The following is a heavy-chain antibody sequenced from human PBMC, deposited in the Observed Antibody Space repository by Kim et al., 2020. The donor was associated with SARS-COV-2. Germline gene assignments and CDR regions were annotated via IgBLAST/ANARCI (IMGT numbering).Heavy chain of an antibody. D-gene: IGHD5-12*01. CDR1: GFSFSDYY. J-gene: IGHJ4*02. V-gene: IGHV3-11*06. CDR2: ISSSGHT. CDR3: ARDRDGYNSFDF. Sequence: GGSLRLSCVASGFSFSDYYMTWIRQAPGQGLEWISDISSSGHTSYADSVKGRFTISRDSATKSLYLQMISLRAEDTAVYYCARDRDGYNSFDFWGQGTLVTVSS.